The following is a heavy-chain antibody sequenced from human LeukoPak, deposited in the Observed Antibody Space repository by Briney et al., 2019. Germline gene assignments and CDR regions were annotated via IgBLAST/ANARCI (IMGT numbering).Heavy chain of an antibody. V-gene: IGHV4-4*02. J-gene: IGHJ4*02. CDR3: ARADFDILTGYPTHPFDY. Sequence: SETLSLTCAVSGGSISSSNWWSWVRQPPGKGLEWIGYLYYNGSTNCNPSLKSRVTLSVDTSKNQFSLRLSSVTAADTAVYYCARADFDILTGYPTHPFDYWGQGTLVTVSS. CDR1: GGSISSSNW. CDR2: LYYNGST. D-gene: IGHD3-9*01.